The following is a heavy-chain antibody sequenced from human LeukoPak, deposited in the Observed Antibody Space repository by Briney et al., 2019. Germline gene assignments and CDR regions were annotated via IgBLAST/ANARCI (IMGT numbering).Heavy chain of an antibody. CDR3: ARGVVPADPALAADY. J-gene: IGHJ4*02. V-gene: IGHV4-34*01. D-gene: IGHD2-2*01. CDR2: IYYSGST. Sequence: SETLSLTCAVYGGSFSGYYWGWIRQPPGKGLEWIGSIYYSGSTYYNPSLKSRVTISVDTSKNQFSLKLSSVTAADTAVYYCARGVVPADPALAADYWGQGTLVTVSS. CDR1: GGSFSGYY.